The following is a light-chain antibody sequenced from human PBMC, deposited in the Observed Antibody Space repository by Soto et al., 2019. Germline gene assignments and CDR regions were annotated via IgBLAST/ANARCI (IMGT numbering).Light chain of an antibody. V-gene: IGKV3-11*01. Sequence: EIVLTQSPATLSLSPGERATLSCRASQSVSSYLAWYQQKPGQAPRLLIYDASNRSTGIPARFSGSGSGTDFTLTISSLEPEDFAVYYCQQRRNWPPTFGPGTKLDIK. CDR1: QSVSSY. CDR3: QQRRNWPPT. CDR2: DAS. J-gene: IGKJ3*01.